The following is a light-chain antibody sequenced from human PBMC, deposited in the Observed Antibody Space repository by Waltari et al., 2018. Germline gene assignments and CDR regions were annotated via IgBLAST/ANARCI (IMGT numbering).Light chain of an antibody. CDR2: EDN. Sequence: NFMLTQPHSVSESAGKTVLIPCTGSSDNIAHNYVQWYQHRPCSAPVTLIYEDNQRASGVPDRFSGSIDSSSNSASLTISGLRTEDEAYYFCQSYYAYDVIFGGGTKLTVL. CDR1: SDNIAHNY. J-gene: IGLJ2*01. CDR3: QSYYAYDVI. V-gene: IGLV6-57*02.